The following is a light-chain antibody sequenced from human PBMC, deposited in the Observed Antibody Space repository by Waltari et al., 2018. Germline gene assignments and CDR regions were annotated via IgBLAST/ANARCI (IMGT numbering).Light chain of an antibody. J-gene: IGLJ2*01. CDR2: EVD. V-gene: IGLV2-8*01. CDR1: SSAIGASKY. CDR3: SSYAGSNKLI. Sequence: QSALTQPPSASGSPGQPVIISCTGTSSAIGASKYVSWYQQIPGRAPALIIYEVDRRPPGVPDRFSGSKSGNTASLTVSGLQTEDEGDYYCSSYAGSNKLIFGGVTKLTVL.